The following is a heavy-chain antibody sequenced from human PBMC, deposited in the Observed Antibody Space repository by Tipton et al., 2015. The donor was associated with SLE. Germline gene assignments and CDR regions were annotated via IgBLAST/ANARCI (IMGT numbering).Heavy chain of an antibody. CDR1: GDSMRGGDYY. D-gene: IGHD1-1*01. V-gene: IGHV4-31*03. CDR3: ARAEGTPLAHRPFFFDF. J-gene: IGHJ4*02. Sequence: TLSLTCTVSGDSMRGGDYYWSWIRQHPVKGLECIGYIYYSGTTYYNPSLKSRLAMSVDTSKNHFSLRLSSVTAADTAIYYCARAEGTPLAHRPFFFDFWGQGTVVTVSS. CDR2: IYYSGTT.